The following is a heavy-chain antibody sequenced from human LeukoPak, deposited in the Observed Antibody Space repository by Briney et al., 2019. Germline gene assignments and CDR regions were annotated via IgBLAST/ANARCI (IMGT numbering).Heavy chain of an antibody. CDR3: ARDNGRQWLVRGTDAFDI. Sequence: GGSLRLSCAASGFTFSSYWMSWVRQAPGKGLEWVANIKQDGSEIYYVDSVKGRFTISRDNAKNSLYLQMNSLRAEDTAVYYCARDNGRQWLVRGTDAFDIWGQGTMVTVSS. D-gene: IGHD6-19*01. CDR1: GFTFSSYW. CDR2: IKQDGSEI. J-gene: IGHJ3*02. V-gene: IGHV3-7*01.